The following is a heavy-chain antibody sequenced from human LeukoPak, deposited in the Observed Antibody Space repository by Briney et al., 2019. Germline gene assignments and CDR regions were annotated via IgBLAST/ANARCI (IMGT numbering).Heavy chain of an antibody. CDR3: ARRGVQNWFDP. CDR1: GYTFTSYY. Sequence: ASVKVSCKASGYTFTSYYMHWVRQAPGQGLEWMGIINPSGGSTSYAQKFQGRVTMTRNTSISTAYMELSSLRSEDTAVYYCARRGVQNWFDPWGQGTLVTVSS. CDR2: INPSGGST. J-gene: IGHJ5*02. V-gene: IGHV1-46*01. D-gene: IGHD3-10*01.